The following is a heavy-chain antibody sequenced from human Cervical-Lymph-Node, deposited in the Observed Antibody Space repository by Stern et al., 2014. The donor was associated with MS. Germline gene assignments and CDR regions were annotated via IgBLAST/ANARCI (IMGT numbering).Heavy chain of an antibody. CDR2: IYYSGST. D-gene: IGHD3-3*01. CDR3: ARVSYDFWSGYYVFDY. Sequence: QVQLQESGPGLVKPSQTLSLTCTVSGGSISSGAYYWSWIRQHPGKGLEWIGYIYYSGSTYYNPSLKSRVTISVDTSKNQFSLKLSSVTAADTAVYYCARVSYDFWSGYYVFDYWGQGTLVTVSS. J-gene: IGHJ4*02. CDR1: GGSISSGAYY. V-gene: IGHV4-31*03.